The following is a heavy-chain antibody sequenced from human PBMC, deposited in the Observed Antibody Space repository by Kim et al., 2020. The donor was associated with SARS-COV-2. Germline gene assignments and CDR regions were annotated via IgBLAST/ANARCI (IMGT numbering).Heavy chain of an antibody. D-gene: IGHD2-21*01. CDR2: IYPSDSYT. Sequence: GESLKISCKGSGYSFTSYWISWVRQMPGKGLEWMGRIYPSDSYTNYSPSFQGHVTISADKSISTAYLQWSSLKASDTAMYYCARHRGIPYGMDVWGQETTVTVSS. CDR3: ARHRGIPYGMDV. V-gene: IGHV5-10-1*01. CDR1: GYSFTSYW. J-gene: IGHJ6*02.